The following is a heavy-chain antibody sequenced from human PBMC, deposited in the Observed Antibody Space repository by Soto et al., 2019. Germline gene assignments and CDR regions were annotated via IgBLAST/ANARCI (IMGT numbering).Heavy chain of an antibody. CDR1: GLSFGDDA. V-gene: IGHV3-30-3*01. J-gene: IGHJ6*02. Sequence: GGSLILSCAASGLSFGDDAMHWVRQAPGKGLEWVAVITYDGSTKFYADSVRGRFTISRDNSKSTLYLQMASLISKDTAVYYCARDVGTQMDFWSTSGMDVWGQGTTVTVSS. CDR2: ITYDGSTK. D-gene: IGHD3-3*01. CDR3: ARDVGTQMDFWSTSGMDV.